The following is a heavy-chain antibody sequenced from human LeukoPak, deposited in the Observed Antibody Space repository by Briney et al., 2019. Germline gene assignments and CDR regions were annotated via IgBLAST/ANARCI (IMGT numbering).Heavy chain of an antibody. Sequence: GGSLRLSCVVSGFTFSGSAVHWVRQASGKGLEWVGRIRSKANNYATAYAASVKGRFTISGDDSKNTAYLQMNSLKTEDTAVYYCTGDNFDSSVKFDYWGQGTLVTVSS. V-gene: IGHV3-73*01. CDR3: TGDNFDSSVKFDY. J-gene: IGHJ4*02. D-gene: IGHD3-22*01. CDR1: GFTFSGSA. CDR2: IRSKANNYAT.